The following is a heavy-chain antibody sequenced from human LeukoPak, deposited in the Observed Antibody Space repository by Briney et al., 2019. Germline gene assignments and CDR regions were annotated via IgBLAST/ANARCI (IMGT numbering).Heavy chain of an antibody. CDR2: ISYDGSNK. D-gene: IGHD3-9*01. Sequence: GRSLRLSCAASGFTFSSYAMHWVRQAPGKGLEWVAVISYDGSNKYYADSVKGRFTISRDNSKNTLYLQMNSLRAEDTAVYYSASYDILTGYPGYWGQGTLVTVSS. V-gene: IGHV3-30-3*01. CDR3: ASYDILTGYPGY. CDR1: GFTFSSYA. J-gene: IGHJ4*02.